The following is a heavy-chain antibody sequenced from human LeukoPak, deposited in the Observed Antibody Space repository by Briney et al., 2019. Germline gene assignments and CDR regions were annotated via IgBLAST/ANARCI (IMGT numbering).Heavy chain of an antibody. D-gene: IGHD3-22*01. CDR3: AKDLSSAITSALVLDV. Sequence: GGSLRLSCAASGFTFDDYAMHWVQHTPGKGLEWVAGITWNRDNIGYGDSVKGRFTISRDNVKNVLYLQMNSLRPEDTALYYCAKDLSSAITSALVLDVWGQGTTVIVS. J-gene: IGHJ6*02. CDR1: GFTFDDYA. V-gene: IGHV3-9*01. CDR2: ITWNRDNI.